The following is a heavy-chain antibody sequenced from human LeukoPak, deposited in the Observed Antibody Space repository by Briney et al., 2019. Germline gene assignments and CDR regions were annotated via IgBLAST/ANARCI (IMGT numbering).Heavy chain of an antibody. CDR2: IYYSGST. Sequence: SQTLSLTCTVSGGSISSGSYYWSWIRQPAGKGLEWIGSIYYSGSTYYNPSLKGRVTISVDTSKNQFSLKLSSVTAADTAVYYCARLNTAITYWGQGTLVTVSS. V-gene: IGHV4-61*02. CDR1: GGSISSGSYY. J-gene: IGHJ4*02. D-gene: IGHD5-18*01. CDR3: ARLNTAITY.